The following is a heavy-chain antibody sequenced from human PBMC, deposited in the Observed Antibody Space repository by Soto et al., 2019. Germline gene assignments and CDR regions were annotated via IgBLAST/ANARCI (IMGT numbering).Heavy chain of an antibody. CDR1: GYTFTNYW. Sequence: LGESLKISCKGFGYTFTNYWIGWVRQMPGKGPEWMGIIYPGDSDTKYNPSFQGQVTISADKPITTTYLQWSSLKASDTAIYYCAASIFYYGMDVWGQGTTVTVSS. J-gene: IGHJ6*02. CDR3: AASIFYYGMDV. V-gene: IGHV5-51*01. CDR2: IYPGDSDT.